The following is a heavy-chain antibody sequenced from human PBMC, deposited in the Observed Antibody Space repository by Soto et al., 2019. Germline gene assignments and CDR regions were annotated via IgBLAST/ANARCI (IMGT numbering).Heavy chain of an antibody. CDR3: ARAGMDIVVVPAASPLSYYGMDV. Sequence: GGSLRLSCAASGFTFTDYYMSWIRQAPGKGLEWVSYISGSGSTIYYAASVKGRFTISRDNAKNSLYLQMNSLRTEDTAVYFCARAGMDIVVVPAASPLSYYGMDVWGPGTTVAVSS. J-gene: IGHJ6*02. CDR2: ISGSGSTI. CDR1: GFTFTDYY. D-gene: IGHD2-2*03. V-gene: IGHV3-11*01.